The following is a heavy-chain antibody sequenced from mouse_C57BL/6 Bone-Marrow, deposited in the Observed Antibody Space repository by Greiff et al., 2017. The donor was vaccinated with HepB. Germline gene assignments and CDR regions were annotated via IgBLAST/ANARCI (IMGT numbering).Heavy chain of an antibody. J-gene: IGHJ2*01. CDR1: GYSITSGYY. CDR2: ISYDGSN. D-gene: IGHD2-10*01. V-gene: IGHV3-6*01. Sequence: VQLKQSGPGLVKPSQSLSLTCSVTGYSITSGYYWNWIRQFPGNKLEWMGYISYDGSNNYNPSLKNRISITRDTSKNQFFLKLNSVTTEDTATYYCASSYSLYYFDYWGQGTTLTVSS. CDR3: ASSYSLYYFDY.